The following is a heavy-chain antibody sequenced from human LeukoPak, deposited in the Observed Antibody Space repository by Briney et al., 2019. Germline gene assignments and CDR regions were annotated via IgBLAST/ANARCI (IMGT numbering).Heavy chain of an antibody. CDR3: AGHHPRNTVDF. V-gene: IGHV4-59*08. Sequence: SETLSLTCTVSGGSISRYYWSWIRQPPGKGLEWIAYISDIGSINYNPSLKSRVTISLDTSKNQFSLKLSSVTAADTAVYYCAGHHPRNTVDFWPQDTLVTVSS. CDR2: ISDIGSI. J-gene: IGHJ4*02. CDR1: GGSISRYY. D-gene: IGHD2-8*02.